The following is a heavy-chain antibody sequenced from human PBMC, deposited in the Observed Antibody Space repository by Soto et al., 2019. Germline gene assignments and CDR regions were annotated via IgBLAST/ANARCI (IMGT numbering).Heavy chain of an antibody. CDR2: IIPKLGSA. Sequence: QVQLVQSGAEVSKPGSSVQVSCKASGGGNLRDYRATWVRQAPGQGLEWMGGIIPKLGSANYAQNFQGRVTISADESTSTVFMELRSLRSEDTAVYYCARGGDGYNFGVVYWGQGTPVTVSS. D-gene: IGHD2-21*01. CDR1: GGGNLRDYR. V-gene: IGHV1-69*01. J-gene: IGHJ4*02. CDR3: ARGGDGYNFGVVY.